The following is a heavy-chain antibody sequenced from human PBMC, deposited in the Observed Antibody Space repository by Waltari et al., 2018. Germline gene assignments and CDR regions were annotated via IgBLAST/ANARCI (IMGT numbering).Heavy chain of an antibody. Sequence: HLVESGGGVVQPGRSLRLSCVASGFSFSDYGIHWVRQAPGKGLEWVAVIWYDGSKKYYTDSVKGRFTVSRDNSKNTVHRHMNSLRTEDTAVYYCAREESQESVSLDYWGQGTLVTVSS. D-gene: IGHD3-10*01. V-gene: IGHV3-33*01. CDR1: GFSFSDYG. CDR3: AREESQESVSLDY. CDR2: IWYDGSKK. J-gene: IGHJ4*02.